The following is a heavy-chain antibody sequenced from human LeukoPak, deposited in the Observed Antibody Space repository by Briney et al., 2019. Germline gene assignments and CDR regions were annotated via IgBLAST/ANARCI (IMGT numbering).Heavy chain of an antibody. D-gene: IGHD6-13*01. CDR2: IYSGVST. Sequence: QAGGSLRLSCAASGFTVSSNYMNWVRQAPGKGLERVSGIYSGVSTYYADSVKGRFTISRDNSKNTLYLQMNSLRAEDTAVYYCARDPGSSSFDYWGQGTLVTVSS. CDR3: ARDPGSSSFDY. CDR1: GFTVSSNY. V-gene: IGHV3-53*01. J-gene: IGHJ4*02.